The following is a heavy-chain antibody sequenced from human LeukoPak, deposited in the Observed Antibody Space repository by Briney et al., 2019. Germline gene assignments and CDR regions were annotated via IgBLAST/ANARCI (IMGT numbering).Heavy chain of an antibody. Sequence: PAGALRLSCAASGFTFSSYAMSWVRQAPGTGLGWLSAISGSGGSTYYADSVKGRFTISRDNSRNTLYLQMNSLRSEDTAVYYCAKRAGYNSNYFDYWGQGTLVTVSS. V-gene: IGHV3-23*01. CDR3: AKRAGYNSNYFDY. J-gene: IGHJ4*02. D-gene: IGHD5-24*01. CDR2: ISGSGGST. CDR1: GFTFSSYA.